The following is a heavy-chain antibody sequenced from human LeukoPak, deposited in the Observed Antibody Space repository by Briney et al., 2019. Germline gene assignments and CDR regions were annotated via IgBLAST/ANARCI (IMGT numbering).Heavy chain of an antibody. CDR1: GGSISSSDHY. J-gene: IGHJ3*02. CDR3: ARHRLEGDTFDI. Sequence: SETLSLTCTVSGGSISSSDHYWAWIRQPPGKGLEWIGSRYYSGDNYYSPSLKSRVTISVDTSMNQFALKMNSVTAADTAVYFCARHRLEGDTFDIWGQGTKVTVSS. D-gene: IGHD3-3*01. V-gene: IGHV4-39*01. CDR2: RYYSGDN.